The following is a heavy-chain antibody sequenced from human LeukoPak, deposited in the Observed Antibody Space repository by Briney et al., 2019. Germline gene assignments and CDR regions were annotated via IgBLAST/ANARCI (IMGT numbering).Heavy chain of an antibody. V-gene: IGHV4-30-4*01. CDR2: IYYSGST. CDR3: ARGLGYGDYALDY. CDR1: GGSISSGDYY. D-gene: IGHD4-17*01. Sequence: SQTLSLTCTVSGGSISSGDYYWSWIRQPPGKGLEWIGYIYYSGSTYYNPSLKSRVTISVDTSKNQFSLKLSSVTAADTAVYYCARGLGYGDYALDYWGQGTLVTVSS. J-gene: IGHJ4*02.